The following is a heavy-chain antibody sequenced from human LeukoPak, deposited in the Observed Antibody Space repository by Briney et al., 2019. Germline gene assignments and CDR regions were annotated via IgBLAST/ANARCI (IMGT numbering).Heavy chain of an antibody. CDR1: GGSISSYY. V-gene: IGHV4-59*01. Sequence: TSETLSLTCTVSGGSISSYYWSWIRQPPGKGLEWIGYIYYSGSTNYNPFLKSRVTISVDTSKNQFSLKLSSVTAADTAVYYCASTYYYDSSGYKFDYWGQGTLVTVSS. CDR2: IYYSGST. CDR3: ASTYYYDSSGYKFDY. D-gene: IGHD3-22*01. J-gene: IGHJ4*02.